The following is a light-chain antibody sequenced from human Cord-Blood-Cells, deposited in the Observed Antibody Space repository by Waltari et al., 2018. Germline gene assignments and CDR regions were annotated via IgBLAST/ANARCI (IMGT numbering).Light chain of an antibody. J-gene: IGKJ2*01. V-gene: IGKV1-39*01. Sequence: DIQMTQSPSSLSASVGDRVTSTCRASQSISNYLNWYQQKPGKAPKLLIYEASSLQSGVPSRFSGSGSGTDFTLSISSLQPEDFSTYYCQQSYSTPTTFGQGTKQEIK. CDR3: QQSYSTPTT. CDR1: QSISNY. CDR2: EAS.